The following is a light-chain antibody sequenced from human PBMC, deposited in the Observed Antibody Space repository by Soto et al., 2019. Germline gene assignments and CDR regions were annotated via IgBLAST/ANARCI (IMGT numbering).Light chain of an antibody. V-gene: IGKV1-27*01. CDR1: QGISNY. J-gene: IGKJ1*01. CDR2: AES. CDR3: KKCNGALGT. Sequence: DIPMTQSPSSLSASVGDRVTITCRASQGISNYLAWYQQKPGKVPRLLIYAESTLQSGVPSRFSGSGSGTDFTLTISSLQPEDVETYYCKKCNGALGTFGQGARVEIK.